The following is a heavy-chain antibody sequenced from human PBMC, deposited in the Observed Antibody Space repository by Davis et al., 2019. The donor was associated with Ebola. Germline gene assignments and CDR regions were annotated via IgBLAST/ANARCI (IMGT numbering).Heavy chain of an antibody. J-gene: IGHJ5*02. V-gene: IGHV3-7*03. CDR2: IKQDGSEK. CDR1: GFTFSSYW. CDR3: ARFGYCSGGSCYSRGWFDP. Sequence: GGSLRLSCAASGFTFSSYWMSWVRQAPGKGLEWVANIKQDGSEKYYVDSVKGRFTISRHNSKNTLYLQMNSLRAEDTAVYYCARFGYCSGGSCYSRGWFDPWGQGTLVTVSS. D-gene: IGHD2-15*01.